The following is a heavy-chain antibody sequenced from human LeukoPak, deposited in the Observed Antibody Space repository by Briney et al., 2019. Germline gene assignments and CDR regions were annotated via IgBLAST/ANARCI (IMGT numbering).Heavy chain of an antibody. CDR1: GFTISSYA. Sequence: RAGRSLRLSCAASGFTISSYAMHWVRQAPGKGLEWVAVISYDGSNKYYADSVKGRFTISRDNSKNTLYLQMNSLRAEDTAVYYCGGGGLQYFESGPFDYWGQGTLVTVSS. CDR2: ISYDGSNK. J-gene: IGHJ4*02. CDR3: GGGGLQYFESGPFDY. D-gene: IGHD3-9*01. V-gene: IGHV3-30-3*01.